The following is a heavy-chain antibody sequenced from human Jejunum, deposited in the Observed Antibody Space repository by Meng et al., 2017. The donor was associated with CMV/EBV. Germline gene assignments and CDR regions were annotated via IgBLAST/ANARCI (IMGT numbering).Heavy chain of an antibody. CDR1: GLTLSTYT. D-gene: IGHD2/OR15-2a*01. Sequence: SGLTLSTYTMNWVRQAPGKGLEWVSSISPSSNYIYYADSVKGRFTISRDNAKNSLYLEMNSLRADDTAVYYCAKESMARNYFDYWGQGTLVTVSS. V-gene: IGHV3-21*01. CDR2: ISPSSNYI. CDR3: AKESMARNYFDY. J-gene: IGHJ4*02.